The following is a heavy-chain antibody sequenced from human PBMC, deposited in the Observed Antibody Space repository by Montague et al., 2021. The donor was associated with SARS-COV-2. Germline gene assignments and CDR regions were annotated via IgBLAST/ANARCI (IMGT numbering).Heavy chain of an antibody. V-gene: IGHV4-59*08. CDR2: LSYSGRP. D-gene: IGHD6-19*01. CDR1: GGSFRGYA. Sequence: SETLSLTCDFAGGSFRGYAWSWIRQPPGKRLEWIGYLSYSGRPIYNPSLESRVSISVDTSKNQFSLRLRSVIAADTAVYYCAGRLPQYASGWYFDQWGQGTLVAVSS. J-gene: IGHJ4*02. CDR3: AGRLPQYASGWYFDQ.